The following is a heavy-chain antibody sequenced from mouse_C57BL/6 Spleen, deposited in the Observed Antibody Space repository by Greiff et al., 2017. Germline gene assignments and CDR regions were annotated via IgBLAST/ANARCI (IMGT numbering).Heavy chain of an antibody. Sequence: QVQLQQPGAELVKPGASVKLSCKASGYTFTSYWMHWVKQRPGQGLEWIGMIHPNSGSTNYNEKFKSKATLTVDKSSSTAYIQLSSLISEVSAVYYGARGIYYEDYYANDYWGQGTTVTVSS. J-gene: IGHJ4*01. CDR3: ARGIYYEDYYANDY. D-gene: IGHD2-4*01. V-gene: IGHV1-64*01. CDR2: IHPNSGST. CDR1: GYTFTSYW.